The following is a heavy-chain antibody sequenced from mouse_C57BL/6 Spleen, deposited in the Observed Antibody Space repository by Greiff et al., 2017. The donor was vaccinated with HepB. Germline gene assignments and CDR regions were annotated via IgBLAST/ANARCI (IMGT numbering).Heavy chain of an antibody. D-gene: IGHD1-1*01. CDR3: ARRGYGSSHWDFDV. J-gene: IGHJ1*03. V-gene: IGHV1-80*01. CDR1: VYAFCSYW. CDR2: IYPGDGKT. Sequence: QVQLQQSAAELVKPGASVKISCKASVYAFCSYWMIWVKQRPGKGLEWIGQIYPGDGKTNYHGKFKGKGTLNADKSSSTAYMQLSRLTSEDSAVYFWARRGYGSSHWDFDVWGTGTTVTVSS.